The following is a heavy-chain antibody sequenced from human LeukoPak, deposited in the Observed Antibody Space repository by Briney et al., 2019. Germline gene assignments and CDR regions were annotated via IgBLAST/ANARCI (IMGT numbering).Heavy chain of an antibody. V-gene: IGHV3-30*18. CDR3: AKAVSGWELDY. D-gene: IGHD6-19*01. CDR2: ISYDGRSK. J-gene: IGHJ4*02. Sequence: GRSLRLSSAASGFTFSSYGMHWVRQAPGKGLEWVAVISYDGRSKYYADSMKGRFTISRDNSKNTLYLQMNSLRDEDTAVYYCAKAVSGWELDYWGQGTLVTVSS. CDR1: GFTFSSYG.